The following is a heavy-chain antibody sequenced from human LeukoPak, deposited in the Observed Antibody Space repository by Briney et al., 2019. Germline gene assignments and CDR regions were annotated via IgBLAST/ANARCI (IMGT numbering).Heavy chain of an antibody. CDR2: IYSGGST. D-gene: IGHD3-10*01. CDR3: ARDRDANWFDP. J-gene: IGHJ5*02. V-gene: IGHV3-53*01. CDR1: GFTVSSNY. Sequence: PGGSLRLSCAASGFTVSSNYMNWVRQAPGKGLEWVSVIYSGGSTYYADSVKGRFTISRDNSKNTLYLQMNSLRAEDTAVYYCARDRDANWFDPLGQGTLVTVSS.